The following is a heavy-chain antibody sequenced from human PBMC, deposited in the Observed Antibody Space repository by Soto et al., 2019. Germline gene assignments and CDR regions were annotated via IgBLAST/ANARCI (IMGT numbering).Heavy chain of an antibody. CDR2: ISGSGGST. J-gene: IGHJ4*02. CDR3: AKEVTGEVDY. D-gene: IGHD1-26*01. V-gene: IGHV3-23*01. CDR1: GVSFSSYS. Sequence: GGTLRLSCAASGVSFSSYSMSWVRQAPGKGLEWVSAISGSGGSTYYADSVKGRFTISRDNSMNTLYLQMNSLRAEDTVVYYCAKEVTGEVDYWGQGTLVTVSS.